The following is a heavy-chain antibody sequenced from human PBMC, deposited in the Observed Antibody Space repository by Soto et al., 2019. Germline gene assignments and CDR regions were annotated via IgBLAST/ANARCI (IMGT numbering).Heavy chain of an antibody. Sequence: QVQLVQSGAEVKKPGSSVKVSCKASGGTFSSYAISWVRQAPGQGLEWMGGIIPIFGTANYAQKFQGRVTITADESTSTAYMELSSLRSEDTAVYYCARDRGLLTVTKIRFFDYWGQGHLVTVSS. D-gene: IGHD4-17*01. J-gene: IGHJ4*02. V-gene: IGHV1-69*12. CDR1: GGTFSSYA. CDR2: IIPIFGTA. CDR3: ARDRGLLTVTKIRFFDY.